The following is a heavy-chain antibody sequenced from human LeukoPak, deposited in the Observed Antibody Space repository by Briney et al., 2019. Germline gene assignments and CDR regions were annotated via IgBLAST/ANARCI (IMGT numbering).Heavy chain of an antibody. D-gene: IGHD2-15*01. Sequence: PSETLSLTCTVSGGSISSYFWSWIRQPAGKGLEWIGRIYASGSTYQNPSLRSRVTMSVDTSKNQFSLKLSSVTAADTAVYYCARGVASDGSHRARYYYMDVWGKGTPVTISS. CDR1: GGSISSYF. CDR2: IYASGST. CDR3: ARGVASDGSHRARYYYMDV. V-gene: IGHV4-4*07. J-gene: IGHJ6*03.